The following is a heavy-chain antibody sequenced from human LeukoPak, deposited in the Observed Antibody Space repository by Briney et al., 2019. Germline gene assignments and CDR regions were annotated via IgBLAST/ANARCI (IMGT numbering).Heavy chain of an antibody. Sequence: NPRGSLRLSCAASGFTFSAYYMSWIRQAPGKGLGWVSYIISSGGTIYYADSEKGRFTISRDNAKNSLYLQMNSLRAEDTAVYYCARVLYYDILTGYSPYYFDYWGQGTLVTVSS. V-gene: IGHV3-11*01. CDR3: ARVLYYDILTGYSPYYFDY. D-gene: IGHD3-9*01. CDR1: GFTFSAYY. CDR2: IISSGGTI. J-gene: IGHJ4*02.